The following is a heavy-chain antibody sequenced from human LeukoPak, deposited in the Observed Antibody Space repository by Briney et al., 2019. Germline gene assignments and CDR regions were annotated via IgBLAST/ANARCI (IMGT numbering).Heavy chain of an antibody. CDR3: ARAENYDSRGGYYFDY. Sequence: SVKVSCKASGGTFSSYAISWVRQAPGQGLEWMGGIIPIFGTANYAQKFQGRVTITADESTSTAYMELSSLRSEDTAVYYCARAENYDSRGGYYFDYWGQGTLVTVSP. J-gene: IGHJ4*02. CDR1: GGTFSSYA. V-gene: IGHV1-69*01. CDR2: IIPIFGTA. D-gene: IGHD3-22*01.